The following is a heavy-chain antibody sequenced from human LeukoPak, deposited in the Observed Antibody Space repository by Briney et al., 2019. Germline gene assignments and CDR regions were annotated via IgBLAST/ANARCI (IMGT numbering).Heavy chain of an antibody. D-gene: IGHD5-18*01. CDR1: GFTFCSYA. V-gene: IGHV3-23*01. J-gene: IGHJ4*02. Sequence: PGGSLRLSCAASGFTFCSYAMSWGRQAPGEGLGWGSAIFGSDGSTYYADSVKGRFTISRDNPKNTLYLQMNSLRAEDTAVYYCAREETWIQLWLSRGFLDYWGQGTLVTVSS. CDR3: AREETWIQLWLSRGFLDY. CDR2: IFGSDGST.